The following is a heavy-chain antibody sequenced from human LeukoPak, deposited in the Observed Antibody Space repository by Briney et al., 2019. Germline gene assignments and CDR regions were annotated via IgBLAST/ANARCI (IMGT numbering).Heavy chain of an antibody. CDR3: VKGARLQLVYDY. V-gene: IGHV3-64D*06. D-gene: IGHD6-6*01. Sequence: GGSLRLSCAASGFTFSSYSMNWVRQAPGKGLEYVSAISSNGGSTYYADSVKGRFTISRDNSKNTLYLQMSSLRAEDTAVYYCVKGARLQLVYDYWGQGTLVTVSS. CDR1: GFTFSSYS. J-gene: IGHJ4*02. CDR2: ISSNGGST.